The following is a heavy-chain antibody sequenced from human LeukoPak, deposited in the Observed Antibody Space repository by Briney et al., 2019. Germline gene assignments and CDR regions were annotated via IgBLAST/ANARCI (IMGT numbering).Heavy chain of an antibody. CDR1: GFTFSSYA. CDR2: ISGSGGST. J-gene: IGHJ4*02. V-gene: IGHV3-23*01. D-gene: IGHD3-9*01. Sequence: GGSLRLSCAASGFTFSSYAMSWVRQAPGKGLEWVSAISGSGGSTYYADSVKGRFTISRDNSKNTLYLQMSSLRSDDTAVYYCAKESQTYYDIMTGYPNYYFDYWGQGTLVTVSS. CDR3: AKESQTYYDIMTGYPNYYFDY.